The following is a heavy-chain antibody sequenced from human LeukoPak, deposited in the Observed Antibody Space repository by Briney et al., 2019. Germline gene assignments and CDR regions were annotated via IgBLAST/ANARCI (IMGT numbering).Heavy chain of an antibody. Sequence: QPGGPLRLSCAASGFTFRNYRMNWVRQAPGKGLEWVANIKQDGSEEYYVDSVKGRFTISRDNANNSLYLQMDSLRAEDTAVYYCARGRQWLSKGYFDYWGQGTLVTVSS. CDR2: IKQDGSEE. CDR1: GFTFRNYR. CDR3: ARGRQWLSKGYFDY. V-gene: IGHV3-7*05. D-gene: IGHD6-19*01. J-gene: IGHJ4*02.